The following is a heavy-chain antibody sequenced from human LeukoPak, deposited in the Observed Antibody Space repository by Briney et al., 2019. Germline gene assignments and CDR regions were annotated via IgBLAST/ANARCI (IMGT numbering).Heavy chain of an antibody. CDR3: ARARGTVAIDY. D-gene: IGHD5-12*01. V-gene: IGHV4-34*01. J-gene: IGHJ4*02. CDR1: GGSFSGHS. Sequence: SETLSLTCAVYGGSFSGHSWSWIRQPPGKGLEWIGEISHTGSTNYNPSLKSRVTLLVDTSKNQFSLKLSSVTAADTAVYYCARARGTVAIDYWGQGTLVTVSA. CDR2: ISHTGST.